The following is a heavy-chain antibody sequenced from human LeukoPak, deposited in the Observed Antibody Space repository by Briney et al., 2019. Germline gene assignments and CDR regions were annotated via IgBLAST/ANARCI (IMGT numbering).Heavy chain of an antibody. CDR2: INPSGGST. Sequence: ASVKVSCKASGYTFTSYYMRWVRRAPGQGLEWMGIINPSGGSTSYAQKFQGRVTMTRDTSTSTVYMELSSLRSEDTAVYYCAREGDYYDSSGYLGYWGQGTLLTVSS. CDR3: AREGDYYDSSGYLGY. V-gene: IGHV1-46*01. D-gene: IGHD3-22*01. J-gene: IGHJ4*02. CDR1: GYTFTSYY.